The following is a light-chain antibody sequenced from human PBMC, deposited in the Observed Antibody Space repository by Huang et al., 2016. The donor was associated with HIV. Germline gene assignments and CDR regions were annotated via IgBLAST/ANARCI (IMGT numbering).Light chain of an antibody. CDR2: AAS. V-gene: IGKV3-15*01. CDR3: QHYRVWPPVYT. Sequence: EIVMTQSPATLSVSPGERATLSFRASQTVSSNLAWYQQKPGQAPRLPIDAASTRATDIPARFSGSGSGSGFTLTISSLQSEDFAVYYCQHYRVWPPVYTFGQGTKLEIK. CDR1: QTVSSN. J-gene: IGKJ2*01.